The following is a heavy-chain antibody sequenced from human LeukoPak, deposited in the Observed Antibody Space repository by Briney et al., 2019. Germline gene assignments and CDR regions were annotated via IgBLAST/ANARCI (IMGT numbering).Heavy chain of an antibody. Sequence: SVKVSCKVSGGTFSSYAISWVRQAPGQGLEWMGGIIPIFGTANYAQKFQGRVTITADKSTSTAYMELSSLRSEDTAVYYCARGKNWNDLTFDYWGQGTLVTVSS. CDR1: GGTFSSYA. V-gene: IGHV1-69*06. D-gene: IGHD1-1*01. J-gene: IGHJ4*02. CDR2: IIPIFGTA. CDR3: ARGKNWNDLTFDY.